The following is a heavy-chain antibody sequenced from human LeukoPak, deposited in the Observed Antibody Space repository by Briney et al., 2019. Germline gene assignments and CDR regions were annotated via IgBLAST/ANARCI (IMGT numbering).Heavy chain of an antibody. CDR1: GFSLSTTRGR. D-gene: IGHD6-13*01. CDR2: IDWDDDK. Sequence: SGPALSKPTQTLTLTGTSSGFSLSTTRGRVCWIRQPPGQAVEWLARIDWDDDKFYSASLKTRLTISKDTSKNQVVLTMTNMDPVDTATYYCAREIAAAAKGWFDPWGQGTLVSVSS. J-gene: IGHJ5*02. V-gene: IGHV2-70*04. CDR3: AREIAAAAKGWFDP.